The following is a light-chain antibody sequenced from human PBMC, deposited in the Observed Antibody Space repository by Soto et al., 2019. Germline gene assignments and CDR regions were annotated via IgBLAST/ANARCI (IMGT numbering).Light chain of an antibody. Sequence: DIQMTPSPSTLPASVGVRVPITCRASQSISNWLAWYQQKPGKAPNLLIYDASSLQSGVPSRFSGSGSGTEFTLTISSLQPEDFATYYCQQYNGYRWTFGQGTKVDIK. CDR3: QQYNGYRWT. V-gene: IGKV1-5*01. CDR2: DAS. J-gene: IGKJ1*01. CDR1: QSISNW.